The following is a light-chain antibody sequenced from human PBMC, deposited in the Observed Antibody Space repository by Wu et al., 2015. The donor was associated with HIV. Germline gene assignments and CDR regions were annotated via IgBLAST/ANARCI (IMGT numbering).Light chain of an antibody. J-gene: IGKJ5*01. CDR2: DAS. CDR1: QSVNSY. V-gene: IGKV3-11*01. Sequence: EIVLTQSPATLSLSPGERATLSCRASQSVNSYLAWYQQKPGQAPRLLIYDASNRATGIPARFSGSGSGTDFTLTISSLEPEDFAVYYCQQYNNWPITFGQGTRLEIK. CDR3: QQYNNWPIT.